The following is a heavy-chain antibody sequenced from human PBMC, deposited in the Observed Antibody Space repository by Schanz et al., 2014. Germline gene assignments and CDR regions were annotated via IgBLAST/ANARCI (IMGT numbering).Heavy chain of an antibody. CDR2: FDVEDGET. D-gene: IGHD2-2*01. Sequence: QVQLLQSGSEVKKPGASVKVSCEISGYTVSALAMHWVRQAPGKGLEWLGGFDVEDGETIYAQKFQGRVTMTEDTSTETAYMELSGLRFGDTAVYYCARGGFFDSTSFDSWGQGTLVTVSS. CDR3: ARGGFFDSTSFDS. J-gene: IGHJ4*02. CDR1: GYTVSALA. V-gene: IGHV1-24*01.